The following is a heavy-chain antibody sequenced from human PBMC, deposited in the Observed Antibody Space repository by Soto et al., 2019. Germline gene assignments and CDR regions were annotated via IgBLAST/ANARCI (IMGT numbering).Heavy chain of an antibody. J-gene: IGHJ4*02. CDR3: ARAPLHYYDSSGYYSI. CDR1: GFTFSSYG. V-gene: IGHV3-33*01. Sequence: GGSLRLSCAASGFTFSSYGMHWVRQAPGKGLEWVAVIWYDGSNKYYADSVKGRFTISRDNSKNTLYLQMNSLRAEDTAVYYRARAPLHYYDSSGYYSIWGQGTLVTVSS. CDR2: IWYDGSNK. D-gene: IGHD3-22*01.